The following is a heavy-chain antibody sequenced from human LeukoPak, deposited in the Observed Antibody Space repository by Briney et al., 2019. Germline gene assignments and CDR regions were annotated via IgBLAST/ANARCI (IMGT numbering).Heavy chain of an antibody. V-gene: IGHV1-2*02. CDR3: ARGEQLERYYFDY. J-gene: IGHJ4*02. D-gene: IGHD6-13*01. CDR1: GYTFTGYY. CDR2: ISPNSGGT. Sequence: ASVKVSCKASGYTFTGYYMHWVRQAPGLGPEWMGWISPNSGGTNYAQKFQDRVSISRDTSSTAAYMELSRLRSDDTAVYYCARGEQLERYYFDYWGQGTLVTVSS.